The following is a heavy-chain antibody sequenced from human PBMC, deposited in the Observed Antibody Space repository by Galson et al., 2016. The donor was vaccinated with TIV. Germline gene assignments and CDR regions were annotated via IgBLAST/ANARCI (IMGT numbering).Heavy chain of an antibody. V-gene: IGHV1-2*02. D-gene: IGHD1-26*01. CDR1: EDTFTAYY. CDR3: ARDVGSSPTSWFDP. CDR2: INPDNGDT. J-gene: IGHJ5*02. Sequence: SVKVSCKASEDTFTAYYIHWVRQAPGLGLEWMGWINPDNGDTNYAQKFEGRVTMTRDTSMTTVYMDLSSLKSDDTAVYYCARDVGSSPTSWFDPWGQGTLVTVSS.